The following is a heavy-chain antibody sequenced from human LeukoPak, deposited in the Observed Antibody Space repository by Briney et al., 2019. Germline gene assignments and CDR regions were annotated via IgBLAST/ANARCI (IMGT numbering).Heavy chain of an antibody. CDR1: GFTFSSYA. CDR3: ARSRWLGFSFDY. D-gene: IGHD5-24*01. V-gene: IGHV3-23*03. J-gene: IGHJ4*02. Sequence: GGSLRLSCAASGFTFSSYAMSWVRQAPGQGLEWVSVIYSGGSTYYADSVKGRFTISRDNSKNTLYLQMNSLRAEDTAVYYCARSRWLGFSFDYWGQGTLVTVSS. CDR2: IYSGGST.